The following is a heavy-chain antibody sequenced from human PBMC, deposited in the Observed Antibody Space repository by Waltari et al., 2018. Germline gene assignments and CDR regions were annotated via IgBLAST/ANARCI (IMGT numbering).Heavy chain of an antibody. V-gene: IGHV1-69*05. J-gene: IGHJ4*02. CDR3: ARLGGPWEPYYDSSGYYYGVFDY. D-gene: IGHD3-22*01. CDR1: GGTFSSYA. CDR2: IIPIFGTA. Sequence: QVQLVQSGAEVKKPGSSVKVSCKASGGTFSSYAISWVRQAPGQGLEWMGGIIPIFGTANYAQKFQGRVTITTDESTSTAYMELSSLRSEDTAVYYCARLGGPWEPYYDSSGYYYGVFDYWGQGTLVTVSS.